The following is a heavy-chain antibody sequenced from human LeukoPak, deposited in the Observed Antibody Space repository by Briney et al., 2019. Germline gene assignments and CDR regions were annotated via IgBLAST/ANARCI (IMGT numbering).Heavy chain of an antibody. V-gene: IGHV3-30*02. CDR3: VRDLSWSFDY. CDR2: IRYDGSSK. J-gene: IGHJ4*02. D-gene: IGHD6-13*01. Sequence: GGSLRLSCAASGFTFSNYAMHWVRQAPGKGLEWLAYIRYDGSSKYYADFVKGRFTISRDYSKNTLYLHMNSLRAEDTAVYYCVRDLSWSFDYWGQGTLVTVSS. CDR1: GFTFSNYA.